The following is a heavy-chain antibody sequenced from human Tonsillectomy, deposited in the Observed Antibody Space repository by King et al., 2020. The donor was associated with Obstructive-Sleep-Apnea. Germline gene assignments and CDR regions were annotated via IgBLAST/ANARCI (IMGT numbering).Heavy chain of an antibody. J-gene: IGHJ4*02. V-gene: IGHV1-18*01. CDR3: ARVHSSAWYFDY. D-gene: IGHD6-19*01. CDR2: ISPNTGNT. CDR1: GYTFTNYG. Sequence: VQSGPEVKKPGASVKVSCKAAGYTFTNYGITWVRQAPGQGLEWMGWISPNTGNTDYAQKLQGRVTMTTDTSTNTVYMEVRSLRLDDTAVYFCARVHSSAWYFDYWGQGTLVTVSS.